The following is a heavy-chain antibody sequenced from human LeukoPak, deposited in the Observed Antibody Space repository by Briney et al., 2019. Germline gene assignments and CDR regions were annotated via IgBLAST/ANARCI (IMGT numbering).Heavy chain of an antibody. V-gene: IGHV3-74*01. CDR1: GFTLSSYW. Sequence: GGSLRLSCAASGFTLSSYWMHWVRHTPGKGLVWVSRINSDGSSTNYADSVKGRFTISRDNAKNTLYLQMNSLRAEDTAVYYCAKGGLFDYWGQGTLVTVSS. CDR2: INSDGSST. J-gene: IGHJ4*02. CDR3: AKGGLFDY.